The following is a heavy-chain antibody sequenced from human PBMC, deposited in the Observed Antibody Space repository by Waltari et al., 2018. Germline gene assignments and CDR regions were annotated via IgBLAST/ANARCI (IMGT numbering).Heavy chain of an antibody. CDR2: ISSSGSTI. CDR3: ARGGVELRLAFDI. D-gene: IGHD1-7*01. CDR1: GFTIRSYA. V-gene: IGHV3-48*03. Sequence: VQLVESGGGLVQPGGSLRLSCAASGFTIRSYALNWVRQAPGNGLEWVSYISSSGSTIYYADYVKGRFTISRDNAKNSLYLQMNSLRAEDTAVYYCARGGVELRLAFDIWGQGTMVTVSS. J-gene: IGHJ3*02.